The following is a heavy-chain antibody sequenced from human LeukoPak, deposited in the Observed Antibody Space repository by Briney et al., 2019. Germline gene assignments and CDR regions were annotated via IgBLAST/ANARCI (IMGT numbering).Heavy chain of an antibody. V-gene: IGHV4-39*01. J-gene: IGHJ5*02. CDR3: ARHGAVTAIRPTNWFDP. Sequence: SETLSLTCTVSGGSISSSSYHWGWIRQPPGKGLEWIGSIYYSGSTYYNPSLKSRVTISVDTSKNQFSLKLSSVTAADTAMFYCARHGAVTAIRPTNWFDPWGQGTLVTVSS. CDR1: GGSISSSSYH. CDR2: IYYSGST. D-gene: IGHD2-21*02.